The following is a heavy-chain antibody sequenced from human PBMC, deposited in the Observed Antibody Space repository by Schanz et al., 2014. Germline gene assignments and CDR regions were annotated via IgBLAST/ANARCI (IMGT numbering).Heavy chain of an antibody. CDR3: ARGGVVVVTAALNWFDP. D-gene: IGHD2-15*01. CDR2: INPTTGNP. V-gene: IGHV7-4-1*02. CDR1: GYIFSSYA. J-gene: IGHJ5*02. Sequence: QLVQSGSEFRKPGASVKVSCKASGYIFSSYAIHWVRQAPGQGLEWMGWINPTTGNPGYAQGFTGRFVFSFDTSVSTAYLQISGLKAEDTAVYYCARGGVVVVTAALNWFDPWGQGTLVTVSS.